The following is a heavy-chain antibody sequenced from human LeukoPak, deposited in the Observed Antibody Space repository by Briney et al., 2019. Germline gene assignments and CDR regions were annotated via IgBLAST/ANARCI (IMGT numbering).Heavy chain of an antibody. V-gene: IGHV3-7*03. CDR2: INEEGSAK. J-gene: IGHJ6*03. CDR1: GFTFSRYW. CDR3: ARSAGGWYNYYYYMDV. Sequence: GGSLRLSCVASGFTFSRYWMSWVRQVPGKGLEYMGNINEEGSAKHYVDSVRGRFTISRDNAQNSLYLQMNSLRAEDTAVYYCARSAGGWYNYYYYMDVWGKGTTVTISS. D-gene: IGHD2-15*01.